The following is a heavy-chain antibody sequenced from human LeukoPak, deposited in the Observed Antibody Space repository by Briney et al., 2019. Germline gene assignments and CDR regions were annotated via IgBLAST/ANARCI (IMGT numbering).Heavy chain of an antibody. CDR1: GFTFSSYA. Sequence: GGSLRLSCAASGFTFSSYAVRWVRQARGGGLEWVSTISGRGGSTFYADSVKGRFTISRDNSKNTLYLQMNRVRADHTAVYYCAKGYYDILTDYFHNWFNPWGQGTLVIVSS. CDR2: ISGRGGST. J-gene: IGHJ5*02. D-gene: IGHD3-9*01. CDR3: AKGYYDILTDYFHNWFNP. V-gene: IGHV3-23*01.